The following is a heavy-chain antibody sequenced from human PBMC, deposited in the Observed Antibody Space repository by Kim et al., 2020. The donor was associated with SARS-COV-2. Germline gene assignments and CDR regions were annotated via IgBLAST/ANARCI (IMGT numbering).Heavy chain of an antibody. CDR3: ARGRAGVVPSPVLGLGPFYDYYAFDV. CDR1: GGSFSDYK. J-gene: IGHJ6*02. CDR2: INHSGRT. Sequence: SETLSLTCAVYGGSFSDYKWTWIRQPPGKGLEWIGEINHSGRTNLSPSLKSRITISVDTSKSQFSLRLKSMTATDTAVYYCARGRAGVVPSPVLGLGPFYDYYAFDVWGRGTPVGVFS. D-gene: IGHD2-8*02. V-gene: IGHV4-34*01.